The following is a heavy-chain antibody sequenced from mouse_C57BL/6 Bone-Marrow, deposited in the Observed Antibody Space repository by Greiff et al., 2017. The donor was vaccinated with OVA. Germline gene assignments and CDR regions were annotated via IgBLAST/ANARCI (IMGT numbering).Heavy chain of an antibody. V-gene: IGHV1-85*01. Sequence: VQLQQSGPELVKPGASVKLSCKASGYTFTSYDINWVKQRPGQGLEWIGWIYPRDGSTKYNEKFKGKATLTVDTSSSTAYMELHSLKSEDSAVYFCARYGSSPYWYFDVWGTGTTVTVSS. J-gene: IGHJ1*03. D-gene: IGHD1-1*01. CDR2: IYPRDGST. CDR3: ARYGSSPYWYFDV. CDR1: GYTFTSYD.